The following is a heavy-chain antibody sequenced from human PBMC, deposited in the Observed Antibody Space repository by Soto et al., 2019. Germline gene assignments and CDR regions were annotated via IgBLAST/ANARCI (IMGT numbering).Heavy chain of an antibody. CDR3: AGGKFFIFWRGLKYYFDH. D-gene: IGHD3-3*01. J-gene: IGHJ4*02. CDR2: IAYNGTT. Sequence: PWETRSLTCTVSSVSITFYYWTWIRQSPGKGLEWIGYIAYNGTTTYNPSLKSRVTISLYTSKSRFSLRLTSATAADTATYYCAGGKFFIFWRGLKYYFDHGGQGAQVTVSS. CDR1: SVSITFYY. V-gene: IGHV4-59*01.